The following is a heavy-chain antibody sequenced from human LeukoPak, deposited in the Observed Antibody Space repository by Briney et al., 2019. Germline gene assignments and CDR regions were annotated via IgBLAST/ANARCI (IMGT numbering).Heavy chain of an antibody. D-gene: IGHD6-19*01. CDR1: GGSISGYF. V-gene: IGHV4-4*07. J-gene: IGHJ4*02. CDR3: ASGWFHY. CDR2: IYSSGST. Sequence: SETLSLTCTVSGGSISGYFWAWIRRPAGKGLEWIGRIYSSGSTNYNLSLKSRVTMSVDTSKNQFSLKLSSVTAADTAVYYCASGWFHYWGQGTLVTVSS.